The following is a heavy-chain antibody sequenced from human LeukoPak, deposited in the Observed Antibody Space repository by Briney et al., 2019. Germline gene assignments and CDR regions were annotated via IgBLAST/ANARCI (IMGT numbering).Heavy chain of an antibody. CDR1: GDSVSSDGVA. V-gene: IGHV6-1*01. CDR2: TYYGSKWSN. Sequence: SQTLSLTCVISGDSVSSDGVAWNWVRQARSRGLEWLGRTYYGSKWSNDYALSVKSRITINPDTSKNQFSLQLNSVTPEDTAVYYCTRGRNSAFDYWGQGTLVTVSS. J-gene: IGHJ4*02. D-gene: IGHD1-14*01. CDR3: TRGRNSAFDY.